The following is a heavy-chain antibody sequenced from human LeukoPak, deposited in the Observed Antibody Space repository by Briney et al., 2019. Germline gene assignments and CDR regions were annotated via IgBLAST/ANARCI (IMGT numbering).Heavy chain of an antibody. Sequence: SETLSLTCTVSGGSISSSNYYWGWIRQPPGKGLEWIGGIYYSGSTYYNPSLKSRVTISVDTSKNQFSLKLSSVTAADTAVYYCARQAPGGGWYRSRWFDPWGQGTLVTVSS. V-gene: IGHV4-39*01. CDR2: IYYSGST. CDR3: ARQAPGGGWYRSRWFDP. CDR1: GGSISSSNYY. J-gene: IGHJ5*02. D-gene: IGHD6-19*01.